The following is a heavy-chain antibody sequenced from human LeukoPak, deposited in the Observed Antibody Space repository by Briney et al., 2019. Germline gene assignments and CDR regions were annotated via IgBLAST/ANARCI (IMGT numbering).Heavy chain of an antibody. CDR2: ISGSGGST. D-gene: IGHD6-19*01. V-gene: IGHV3-23*01. CDR3: ANWRSGWYDAIDC. J-gene: IGHJ4*02. CDR1: GFTFSSYA. Sequence: PGGSLRLSCAASGFTFSSYAMSWVRQAPGKGLEWVSAISGSGGSTYYADSVKGRFTVSRDNSKNTLYLQMNSLRAEDTAVYYCANWRSGWYDAIDCWGQGTLVTVSS.